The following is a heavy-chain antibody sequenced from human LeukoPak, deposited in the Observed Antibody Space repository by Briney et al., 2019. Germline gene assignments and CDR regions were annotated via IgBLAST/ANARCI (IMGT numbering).Heavy chain of an antibody. CDR1: GYSFSNYW. CDR3: ARPLMVRGEGFYFDH. D-gene: IGHD3-10*01. V-gene: IGHV5-51*01. J-gene: IGHJ4*02. Sequence: GESLKISCKGSGYSFSNYWIGWVRQMPGKGLEWMGIIYPADSDIRYSPSFQGQVTISADKSISTAYLQWSRLKASDTAMYYCARPLMVRGEGFYFDHWGQGALVTVSS. CDR2: IYPADSDI.